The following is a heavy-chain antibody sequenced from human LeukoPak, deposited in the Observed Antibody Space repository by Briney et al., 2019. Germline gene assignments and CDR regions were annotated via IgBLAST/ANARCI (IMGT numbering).Heavy chain of an antibody. CDR1: GGSISSHY. J-gene: IGHJ5*02. V-gene: IGHV4-59*08. D-gene: IGHD2-15*01. Sequence: SETLSLTCTVSGGSISSHYWNWVRQPPGKGLEWIGYISYSGSTNYNPSLKSRVTMSLDTSKNHFSLKLTSVTAADTAVYYCARLLGYCSGGSCYPRWFAPWGQGTLVTVSS. CDR3: ARLLGYCSGGSCYPRWFAP. CDR2: ISYSGST.